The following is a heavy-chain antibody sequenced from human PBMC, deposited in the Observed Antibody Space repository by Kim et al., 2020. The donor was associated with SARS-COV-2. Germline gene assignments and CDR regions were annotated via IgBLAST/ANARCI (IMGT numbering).Heavy chain of an antibody. V-gene: IGHV3-48*03. Sequence: GGSLRLSCAASGFTFSSYEMNWVRQAPGKGLEWVSYISSSGSTIYYADSVKGRFTISRDNAKNSLYLQMNSLRAEDTAVYYCAREPTVRYYDFWSGYITEEDYFDYWGQGTLVTVSS. J-gene: IGHJ4*02. CDR3: AREPTVRYYDFWSGYITEEDYFDY. CDR1: GFTFSSYE. CDR2: ISSSGSTI. D-gene: IGHD3-3*01.